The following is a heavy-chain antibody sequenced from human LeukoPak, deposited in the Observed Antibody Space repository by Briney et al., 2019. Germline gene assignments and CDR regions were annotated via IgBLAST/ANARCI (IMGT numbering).Heavy chain of an antibody. V-gene: IGHV1-24*01. CDR2: FDPEDGET. D-gene: IGHD3-10*01. CDR1: GYTLTELS. Sequence: EASVKVSCKVSGYTLTELSMHWVRQAPGKGLEWMGGFDPEDGETIYAQKFQGRVTTTEDTSTDTAYMELSSLRSEDTAVYYCATRITLVGGFDYWGQGTLVTVSS. J-gene: IGHJ4*02. CDR3: ATRITLVGGFDY.